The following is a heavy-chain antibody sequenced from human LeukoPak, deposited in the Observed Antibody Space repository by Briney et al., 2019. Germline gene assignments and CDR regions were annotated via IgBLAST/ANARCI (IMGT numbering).Heavy chain of an antibody. CDR1: GGSISSYY. V-gene: IGHV4-59*01. J-gene: IGHJ6*02. CDR2: IYYSGST. CDR3: ARWGYYDFWSGYLKRYYYYGMDV. D-gene: IGHD3-3*01. Sequence: NPSETLSLTCTVSGGSISSYYWSWIRQPPGKGLEWIGYIYYSGSTNYNPSLKSRVTISVDTSKNQFSLKLSSVTAADTAVYYCARWGYYDFWSGYLKRYYYYGMDVWGQGTTVTVSS.